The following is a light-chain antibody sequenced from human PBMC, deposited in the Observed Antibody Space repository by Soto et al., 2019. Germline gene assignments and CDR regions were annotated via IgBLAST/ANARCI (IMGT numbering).Light chain of an antibody. CDR3: QQYASSLSIT. J-gene: IGKJ5*01. V-gene: IGKV3-20*01. CDR1: RSLSSDY. Sequence: SPVTLSLSQGERATLSCRASRSLSSDYLAWYQQKPGQAPRLLFYHASRRATGTPDRFSGSGSGTEFTLTISSLQSEDVAMYDCQQYASSLSITFGQGTILEIK. CDR2: HAS.